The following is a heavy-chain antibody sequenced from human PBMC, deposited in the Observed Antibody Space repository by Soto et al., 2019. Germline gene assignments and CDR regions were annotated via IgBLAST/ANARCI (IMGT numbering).Heavy chain of an antibody. Sequence: GGSLRLSCAASGFTFSSYAMSWVRQAPGKGLEWVSAISGSGGSTYYADSVKGRFTISRDNSKNTLYLQMNSLRAEDTAVYYCAKDQALLWFGELLGGYYYYGMDVWGQGTTVTVSS. V-gene: IGHV3-23*01. J-gene: IGHJ6*02. CDR3: AKDQALLWFGELLGGYYYYGMDV. D-gene: IGHD3-10*01. CDR2: ISGSGGST. CDR1: GFTFSSYA.